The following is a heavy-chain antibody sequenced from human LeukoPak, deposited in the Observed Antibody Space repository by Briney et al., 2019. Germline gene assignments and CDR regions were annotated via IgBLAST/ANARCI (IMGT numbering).Heavy chain of an antibody. Sequence: GGSLRLSCAASGFTFSSYWMSWVRQAPGKGLEWVANIKQDGSEKYYVDSVKGRFTIPRDNAKNSLYLQMNSLRAEDTAVYYCARAPHGYDFWSGYSPNYYFDYWGQGTLVTVSS. CDR3: ARAPHGYDFWSGYSPNYYFDY. CDR1: GFTFSSYW. D-gene: IGHD3-3*01. J-gene: IGHJ4*02. V-gene: IGHV3-7*01. CDR2: IKQDGSEK.